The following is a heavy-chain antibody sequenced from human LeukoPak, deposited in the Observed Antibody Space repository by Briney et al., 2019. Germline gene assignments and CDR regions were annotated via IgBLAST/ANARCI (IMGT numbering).Heavy chain of an antibody. J-gene: IGHJ4*02. CDR2: IYYSGST. D-gene: IGHD1-26*01. CDR3: ATWDSGRYSQIDN. Sequence: SETLSLTCTVSGGSISSSSYYWGWIRQPSGKGLEWIGSIYYSGSTYYNPSLKSRVTISVDTSKNQFSLKLSSVTAADTAVYYCATWDSGRYSQIDNWGQGTLVTVSS. CDR1: GGSISSSSYY. V-gene: IGHV4-39*01.